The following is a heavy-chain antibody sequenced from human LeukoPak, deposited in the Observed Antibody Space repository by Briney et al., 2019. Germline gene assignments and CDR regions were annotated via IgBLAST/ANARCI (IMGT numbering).Heavy chain of an antibody. V-gene: IGHV3-30*04. CDR1: GFTFSSYA. CDR2: ISYDGSNK. CDR3: ARDRFLVAVPREFDY. Sequence: GGSLRLSCAASGFTFSSYAMHWVRQAPGKGLEWVAVISYDGSNKYYADSVKGRFTISRVNSKNTLYLQMNSLRAEDTAVYYCARDRFLVAVPREFDYWGQGTLVTVSS. J-gene: IGHJ4*02. D-gene: IGHD2-2*01.